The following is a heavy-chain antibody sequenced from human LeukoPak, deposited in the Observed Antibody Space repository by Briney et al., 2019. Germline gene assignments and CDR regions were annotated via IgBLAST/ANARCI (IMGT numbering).Heavy chain of an antibody. D-gene: IGHD3-10*01. CDR2: IYYSGSTYYSGST. CDR1: GGSISSGGYS. Sequence: SETLSLTCAVSGGSISSGGYSWSWIRQPPGKGLEWIGFIYYSGSTYYSGSTHYKLSLKSRATISVDTSKNQFSLKLSSVTAADTAVYYCARGGYYGSGNDFRFDPWGQGTLVTVSS. CDR3: ARGGYYGSGNDFRFDP. V-gene: IGHV4-30-4*07. J-gene: IGHJ5*02.